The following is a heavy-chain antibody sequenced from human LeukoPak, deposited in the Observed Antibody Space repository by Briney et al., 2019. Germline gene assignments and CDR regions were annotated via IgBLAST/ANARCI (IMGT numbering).Heavy chain of an antibody. D-gene: IGHD1-26*01. CDR2: IYYSGST. V-gene: IGHV4-31*11. CDR3: AKTRANSGRVFEY. Sequence: KSSETLSLTCAVYGGSFSGYYWGWIRQHPGKGLEWIGYIYYSGSTYYNPSLKSRLTISIDTSKNQFSLKLSSVTAADTAVYYCAKTRANSGRVFEYWGQGTLVSVSS. J-gene: IGHJ4*02. CDR1: GGSFSGYY.